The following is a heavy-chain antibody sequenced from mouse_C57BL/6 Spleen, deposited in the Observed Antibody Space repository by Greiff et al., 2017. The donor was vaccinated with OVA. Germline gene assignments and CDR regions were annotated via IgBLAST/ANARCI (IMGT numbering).Heavy chain of an antibody. CDR1: GYTFTSYW. Sequence: VQLQQPGAELVMPGASVKLSCKASGYTFTSYWMHWVKQRPGQGLEWIGEIDPSDSNTNYNPKFKGKSTLTVDKSSRTAYMQLSSLTSEDSAVYYCARESGYAYWGQGALVTVAA. CDR2: IDPSDSNT. CDR3: ARESGYAY. J-gene: IGHJ3*01. V-gene: IGHV1-69*01.